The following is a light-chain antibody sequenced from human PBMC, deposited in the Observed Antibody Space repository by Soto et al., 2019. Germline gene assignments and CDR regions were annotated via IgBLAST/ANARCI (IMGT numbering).Light chain of an antibody. J-gene: IGKJ2*01. V-gene: IGKV3-20*01. CDR3: QRYGSSPTYT. CDR1: QSVSNNY. Sequence: EVVLTQSPGTLSFSPGERATLSCRASQSVSNNYFAWYQQKPGQAPRLLIFGSSDRATGIPDRFSGSGSGKDFTLTISRLEPEDFAVYCCQRYGSSPTYTFGQGTKLEIK. CDR2: GSS.